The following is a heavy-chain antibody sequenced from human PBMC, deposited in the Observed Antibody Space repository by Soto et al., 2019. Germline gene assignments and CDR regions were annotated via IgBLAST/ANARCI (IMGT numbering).Heavy chain of an antibody. V-gene: IGHV4-31*03. Sequence: PSETLSLTCTVSGDSISSGAYYWSWIRQHPGKGLQLIGYIYYSGSTYYNPSLKSRVTISLDTAKNQFSLKLSSVTAADTAVYYCARDNILGILYGGMDVWGQGTTVTVSS. D-gene: IGHD3-3*01. CDR1: GDSISSGAYY. J-gene: IGHJ6*02. CDR3: ARDNILGILYGGMDV. CDR2: IYYSGST.